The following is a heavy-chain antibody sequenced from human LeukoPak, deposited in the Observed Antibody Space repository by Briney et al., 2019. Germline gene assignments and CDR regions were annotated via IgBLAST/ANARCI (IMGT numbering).Heavy chain of an antibody. CDR2: INHSGST. V-gene: IGHV4-34*01. J-gene: IGHJ4*02. Sequence: SETLSLTCAVYGGSFSGYYWSWIRQPPGKGLEWIGEINHSGSTNYNPSLKSRVTISVDTSKNQFSLKLSSVTAADTAVYYCARVTVAGTPDYGGQGTLVTVSS. D-gene: IGHD6-19*01. CDR1: GGSFSGYY. CDR3: ARVTVAGTPDY.